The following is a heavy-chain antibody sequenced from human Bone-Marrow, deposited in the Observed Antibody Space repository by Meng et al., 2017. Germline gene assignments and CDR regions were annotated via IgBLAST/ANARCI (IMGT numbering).Heavy chain of an antibody. CDR3: AREGDGGNSRPGYYYYGMDV. CDR2: ISGSGGST. V-gene: IGHV3-23*01. CDR1: GFTFSSYA. D-gene: IGHD4-23*01. J-gene: IGHJ6*02. Sequence: GGSLRLSCAASGFTFSSYAMSWVRQAPGKGLEWVSAISGSGGSTYYADSVKGRFTISRDNSKNTLYLQMNSLRSEDTAVYYCAREGDGGNSRPGYYYYGMDVWGQRTTVT.